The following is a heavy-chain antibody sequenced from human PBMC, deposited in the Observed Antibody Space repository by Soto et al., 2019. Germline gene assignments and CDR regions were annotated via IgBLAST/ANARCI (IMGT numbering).Heavy chain of an antibody. CDR1: GFSLYSYV. Sequence: QAQLVESGGGVVQPGGSLRLSCVASGFSLYSYVIHWVRQTPGKGLQWVAVISIDGTRTYYADSVKGRFTVSRDNSKNTQYLQMYGLTIEDTAIYYCVRHLGSSDLDPWGQGTLVTVSS. CDR3: VRHLGSSDLDP. D-gene: IGHD6-13*01. J-gene: IGHJ5*02. CDR2: ISIDGTRT. V-gene: IGHV3-30*01.